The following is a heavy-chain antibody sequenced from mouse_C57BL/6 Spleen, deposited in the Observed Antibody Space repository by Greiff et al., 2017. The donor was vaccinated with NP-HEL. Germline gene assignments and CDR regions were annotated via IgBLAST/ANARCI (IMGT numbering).Heavy chain of an antibody. J-gene: IGHJ3*01. CDR3: ARNYYGSSWLFAY. CDR2: ISSGSSTI. V-gene: IGHV5-17*01. D-gene: IGHD1-1*01. CDR1: GFTFSDYG. Sequence: EVKLQESGGGLVKPGGSLKLSCAASGFTFSDYGMHWVRQAPEKGLEWVAYISSGSSTIYYADTVKGRFTISRDNAKNTLFLQMTSLRSEDTAMYYCARNYYGSSWLFAYWGQGTLVTVSA.